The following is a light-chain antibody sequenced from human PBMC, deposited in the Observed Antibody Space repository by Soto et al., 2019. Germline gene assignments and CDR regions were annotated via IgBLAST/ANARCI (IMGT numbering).Light chain of an antibody. Sequence: AIRMTQSPSSFSASTGDRVTITCRARQGISSYLAWYQQKPGKAPKLLIYAASTLQSGVPSRFSGSGSGTDFTLTISCLQSEDFATYYCQQYYSHPLTFGQGTKVEIK. CDR2: AAS. J-gene: IGKJ1*01. V-gene: IGKV1-8*01. CDR3: QQYYSHPLT. CDR1: QGISSY.